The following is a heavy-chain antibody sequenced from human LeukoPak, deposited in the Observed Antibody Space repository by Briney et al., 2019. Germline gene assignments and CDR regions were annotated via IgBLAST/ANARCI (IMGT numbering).Heavy chain of an antibody. CDR1: GFTFSSYA. CDR3: ARSSYYYDSSGYTVDY. CDR2: ISYDGSNK. D-gene: IGHD3-22*01. V-gene: IGHV3-30*04. J-gene: IGHJ4*02. Sequence: GRSLRLSCAASGFTFSSYAMHWVRQAPGKGLEWVAVISYDGSNKYYADSVKGRFTISRDNSKNTLYLQMNSLRAEDTAVYYCARSSYYYDSSGYTVDYWGQGTLVTVSS.